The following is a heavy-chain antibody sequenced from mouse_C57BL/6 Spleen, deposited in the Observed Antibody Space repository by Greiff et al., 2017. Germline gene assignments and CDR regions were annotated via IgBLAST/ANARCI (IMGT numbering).Heavy chain of an antibody. CDR1: GYTFTDYE. CDR2: IDPETGGT. CDR3: TRDSNRAWFAY. J-gene: IGHJ3*01. Sequence: VQLQESGAELVRPGASVTLSCKASGYTFTDYEMHWVKQTPVHGLEWIGAIDPETGGTAYNQKFKGKAILTADKSSSTAYMELRSLTSEDSAVYYCTRDSNRAWFAYWGQGTLVTVSA. V-gene: IGHV1-15*01. D-gene: IGHD2-5*01.